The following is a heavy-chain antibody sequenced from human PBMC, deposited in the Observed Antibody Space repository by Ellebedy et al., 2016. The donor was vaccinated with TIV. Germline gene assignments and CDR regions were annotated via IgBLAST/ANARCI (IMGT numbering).Heavy chain of an antibody. D-gene: IGHD4-17*01. CDR1: GYTFTGYY. CDR2: INPNSGGT. Sequence: ASVKVSXXASGYTFTGYYMHWVRQAPGQGLEWMGWINPNSGGTNYAQKFQGRVTMTRDTSISTAYMELSRLRSDDTAVYYCARVHYGDYGMDVWGQGTTVTVSS. V-gene: IGHV1-2*02. J-gene: IGHJ6*02. CDR3: ARVHYGDYGMDV.